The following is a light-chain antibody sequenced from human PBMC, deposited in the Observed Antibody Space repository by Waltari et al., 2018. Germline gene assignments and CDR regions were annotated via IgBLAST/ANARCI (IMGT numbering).Light chain of an antibody. V-gene: IGKV1-6*01. Sequence: AIQVTQSPSSLSASVGDRVTITRRASQGIGNDLGWYQQKPGKAPKVLVYGASSLQSGVPSRFSGSGSGSDFTLTISSLQPEDSATYYCLQDYIYPRTFGQGTKVELK. CDR1: QGIGND. CDR3: LQDYIYPRT. J-gene: IGKJ1*01. CDR2: GAS.